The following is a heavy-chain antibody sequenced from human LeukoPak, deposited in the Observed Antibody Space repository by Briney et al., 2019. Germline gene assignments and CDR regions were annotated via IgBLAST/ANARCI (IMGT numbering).Heavy chain of an antibody. CDR2: IYYSGST. V-gene: IGHV4-59*01. Sequence: PSETLSLTCTVSGGSISSYYWSWIRQPPGKGLEWIAYIYYSGSTNYNPSLKSRVTISVDTSKNQFSLKLSSVTAADTAVYYCARALGYRDAFDIWGQGTMVTVSS. D-gene: IGHD5-18*01. CDR1: GGSISSYY. CDR3: ARALGYRDAFDI. J-gene: IGHJ3*02.